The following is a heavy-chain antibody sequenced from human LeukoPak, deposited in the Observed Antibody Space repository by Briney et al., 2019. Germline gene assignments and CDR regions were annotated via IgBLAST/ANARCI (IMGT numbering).Heavy chain of an antibody. CDR3: ARDRPYRSGWYRFFDY. CDR2: IYYSGST. J-gene: IGHJ4*02. V-gene: IGHV4-59*01. Sequence: SETLSLTCTVSCGSISSYYWSWIPPPPGKGREWMGYIYYSGSTNYNPSLQSRVTISVHTSKNQFSLKLRSVTAADSAVDDCARDRPYRSGWYRFFDYWGQGTLVTVSS. D-gene: IGHD6-19*01. CDR1: CGSISSYY.